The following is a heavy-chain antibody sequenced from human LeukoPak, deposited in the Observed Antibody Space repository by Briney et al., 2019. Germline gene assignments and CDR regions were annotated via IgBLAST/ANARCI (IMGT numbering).Heavy chain of an antibody. J-gene: IGHJ6*02. CDR2: IYSGGST. D-gene: IGHD3-10*01. V-gene: IGHV3-66*01. Sequence: GGSLRLSCAASGFTVSSNYMSWVRQAPGKGLEWVSVIYSGGSTYYADSVKGRFTISRDNPKNTLYLQMNSLRAEDTAVYYCARTSMVRGVITYYYYGMDVWGQGTTVTVSS. CDR1: GFTVSSNY. CDR3: ARTSMVRGVITYYYYGMDV.